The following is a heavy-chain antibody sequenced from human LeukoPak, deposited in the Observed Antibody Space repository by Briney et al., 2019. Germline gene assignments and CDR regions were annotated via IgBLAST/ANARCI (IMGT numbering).Heavy chain of an antibody. CDR2: IRSKAYRGTT. V-gene: IGHV3-49*04. D-gene: IGHD2/OR15-2a*01. Sequence: GRSLRLSCTASGFTFGDFAMNWVRQAPGKGLEWVGFIRSKAYRGTTEYAASVKGRFTISRDDSKNIAYLQMNSLETEDTAVYFCTRSFRNISPYYYFDYWGQGTLVTVS. J-gene: IGHJ4*02. CDR3: TRSFRNISPYYYFDY. CDR1: GFTFGDFA.